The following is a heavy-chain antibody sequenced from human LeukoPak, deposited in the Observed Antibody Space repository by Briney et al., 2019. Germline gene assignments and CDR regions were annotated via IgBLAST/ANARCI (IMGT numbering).Heavy chain of an antibody. V-gene: IGHV4-38-2*02. CDR2: FYHGGST. CDR3: ATRIVGATLLFFPNAFDI. D-gene: IGHD1-26*01. J-gene: IGHJ3*02. CDR1: GYSISTGYY. Sequence: PSETLSLTCTVSGYSISTGYYWDWIRQPLGKGLEWIGTFYHGGSTYYNPSLKSRVTISVDTSKNQFSLKLSSVTAADTAVYYCATRIVGATLLFFPNAFDIWGQGTMVTVSS.